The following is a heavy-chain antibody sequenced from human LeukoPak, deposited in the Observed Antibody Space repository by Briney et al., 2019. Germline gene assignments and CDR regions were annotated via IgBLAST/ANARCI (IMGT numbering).Heavy chain of an antibody. CDR1: GGSISSGDYY. CDR2: IYYSGST. Sequence: TSETLSLTCTVSGGSISSGDYYWSWIRQPPGKGLEWIGYIYYSGSTYYNPSLKSRVTISVDTSKNQFSLKLSSVTAADTAVYYCARAISYDILTGYSPRYYFDYWGQGTLVTVSS. J-gene: IGHJ4*02. CDR3: ARAISYDILTGYSPRYYFDY. D-gene: IGHD3-9*01. V-gene: IGHV4-30-4*01.